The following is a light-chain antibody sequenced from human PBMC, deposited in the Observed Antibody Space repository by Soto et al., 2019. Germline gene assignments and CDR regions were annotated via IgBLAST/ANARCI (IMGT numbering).Light chain of an antibody. V-gene: IGKV1-5*03. CDR3: QHSRT. Sequence: QMSQSPSTLSASVGDRVTIACRASQGIDTWLAWYQQKPGKAPKLLIYKASSLESGVPSRFSGSGSGTEFTLTISSLQPDDFATYYCQHSRTFGQGTKVEIK. J-gene: IGKJ1*01. CDR2: KAS. CDR1: QGIDTW.